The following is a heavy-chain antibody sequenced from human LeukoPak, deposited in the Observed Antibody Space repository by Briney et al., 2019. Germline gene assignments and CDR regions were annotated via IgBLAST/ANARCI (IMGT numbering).Heavy chain of an antibody. Sequence: PGRSLRLSCAASGFTFSSYAMHWVRQAPGKGLEWVAVISYDGSNKYHADSVKGRFTISRDNSKNTLYLQMNSLRAEDTAVYYCASSHMIVVVITGWGQGTLVTVSS. CDR2: ISYDGSNK. V-gene: IGHV3-30*04. CDR3: ASSHMIVVVITG. CDR1: GFTFSSYA. D-gene: IGHD3-22*01. J-gene: IGHJ4*02.